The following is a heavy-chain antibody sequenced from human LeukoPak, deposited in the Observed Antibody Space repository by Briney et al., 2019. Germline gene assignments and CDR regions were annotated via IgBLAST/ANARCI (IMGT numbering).Heavy chain of an antibody. V-gene: IGHV3-33*01. CDR3: AREYSAGWFDP. D-gene: IGHD6-13*01. J-gene: IGHJ5*02. CDR1: GFTFSSYG. CDR2: IWYDGSNK. Sequence: PGGSLRLSCAASGFTFSSYGMHWVGQAPGKGLEWVAVIWYDGSNKFYADSVKGRFAISRDNSKNTLYLQMNSLRAEDTAVYYCAREYSAGWFDPWGQGTLVTVSS.